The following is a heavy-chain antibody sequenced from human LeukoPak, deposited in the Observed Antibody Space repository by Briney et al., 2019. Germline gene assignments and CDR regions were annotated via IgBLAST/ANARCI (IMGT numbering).Heavy chain of an antibody. CDR3: ARHSIRSNGENALDI. V-gene: IGHV4-59*08. CDR2: IYYSGST. D-gene: IGHD3-10*01. CDR1: GGSMSSDY. Sequence: SETLSLTCTVSGGSMSSDYWSWIRQPPGKGLEWIGYIYYSGSTNYNASLRSRLTISVDTSKRQFSLNLRSVTAADTAVYYCARHSIRSNGENALDIWGQGTMVTVSS. J-gene: IGHJ3*02.